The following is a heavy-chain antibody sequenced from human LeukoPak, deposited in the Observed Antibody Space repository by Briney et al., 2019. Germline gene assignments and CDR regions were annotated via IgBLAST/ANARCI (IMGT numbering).Heavy chain of an antibody. J-gene: IGHJ4*02. D-gene: IGHD1-26*01. CDR3: ARRARASFDY. Sequence: SETLSLTCTVSGGSISSYYWSWIRQPPGKGLEWIGYIYYSGSTNYNPSPKSRVTISVDTSKNQFSLKLSSVTAADTAVYYCARRARASFDYWGQGTLVTVSS. CDR2: IYYSGST. V-gene: IGHV4-59*08. CDR1: GGSISSYY.